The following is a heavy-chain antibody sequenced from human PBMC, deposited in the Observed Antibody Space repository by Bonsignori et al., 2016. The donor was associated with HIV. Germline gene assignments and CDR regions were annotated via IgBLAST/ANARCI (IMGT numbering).Heavy chain of an antibody. CDR1: GGSFSGYY. V-gene: IGHV4-34*01. D-gene: IGHD6-13*01. J-gene: IGHJ6*03. CDR3: ARAVYSSSWYYHHYYYYMDV. Sequence: SETLSLTCAVYGGSFSGYYWSWIRQPPGKGLEWIGEINHSGSTNYNPSLKSRVTISVDTSKNQFSLKLSSVTAADTAVYYCARAVYSSSWYYHHYYYYMDVWGKGTTVTVSS. CDR2: INHSGST.